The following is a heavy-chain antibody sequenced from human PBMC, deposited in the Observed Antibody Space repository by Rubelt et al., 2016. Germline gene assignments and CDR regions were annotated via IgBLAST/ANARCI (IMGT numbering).Heavy chain of an antibody. CDR1: SYA. J-gene: IGHJ4*02. CDR3: ARGMGRILMVYAGRMPDY. Sequence: SYAMHWVRQAPGKGLEWVAVISYDGNNKHYADSVKGRFTISRDNSKNTLYLQMNSLRAEDTAVYYCARGMGRILMVYAGRMPDYWDQGTLVTVSS. CDR2: ISYDGNNK. V-gene: IGHV3-30-3*01. D-gene: IGHD2-8*01.